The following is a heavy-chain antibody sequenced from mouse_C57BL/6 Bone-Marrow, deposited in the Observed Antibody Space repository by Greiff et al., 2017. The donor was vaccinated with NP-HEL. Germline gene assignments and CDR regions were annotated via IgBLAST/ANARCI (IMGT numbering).Heavy chain of an antibody. Sequence: EVKLVESGGGLVKPGGSLKLSCAASGFTFSDYGMHWVRQAPEKGLEWVAYISSGSSTIYYADTVKGRFTISRDNAKNTLFLQMTSLRSEDTAMYYWARPHTGVVAPRAMDYWGQGTSVTVSS. CDR2: ISSGSSTI. CDR3: ARPHTGVVAPRAMDY. CDR1: GFTFSDYG. D-gene: IGHD1-1*01. J-gene: IGHJ4*01. V-gene: IGHV5-17*01.